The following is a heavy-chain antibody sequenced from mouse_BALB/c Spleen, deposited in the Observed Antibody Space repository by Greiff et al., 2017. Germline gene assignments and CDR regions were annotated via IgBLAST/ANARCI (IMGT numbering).Heavy chain of an antibody. CDR2: ISSGGSYT. CDR1: GFTFSSYS. V-gene: IGHV5-9-4*01. D-gene: IGHD1-3*01. Sequence: EVQVVESGGGLVKPGGSLKLSCAASGFTFSSYSMSWVRQSPEKRLEWVAEISSGGSYTYYPDTVTGRFTISRDNAKNTLYLEMSSLRSEDTAMYYCARAGGKGAMDYWGQGTSVTVSS. J-gene: IGHJ4*01. CDR3: ARAGGKGAMDY.